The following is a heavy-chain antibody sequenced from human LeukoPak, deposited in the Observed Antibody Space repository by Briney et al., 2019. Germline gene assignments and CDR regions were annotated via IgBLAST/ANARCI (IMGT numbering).Heavy chain of an antibody. CDR1: GFTCSSYA. CDR3: ARSLLTRWRGPSDY. D-gene: IGHD3-9*01. J-gene: IGHJ4*02. V-gene: IGHV3-23*01. Sequence: GGSLRLSCAASGFTCSSYAMSWVRQTPGKGLEWVSAISGSGGSTYYADSVKGRFTISRDNSKNTLFLQMNSLRAEDTAFYYCARSLLTRWRGPSDYWGQGTLVTVSS. CDR2: ISGSGGST.